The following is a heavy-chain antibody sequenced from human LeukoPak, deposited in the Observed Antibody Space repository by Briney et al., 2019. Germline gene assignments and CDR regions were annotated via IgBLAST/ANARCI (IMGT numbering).Heavy chain of an antibody. Sequence: PSETLSLTCAVYGGSFSGYYWSWIRQPPGKGLEWIGEINHSGSTNYNPSLKSRVTISVDTSKNQFSLKLSSVTAADTAVYYCARGTTGTREFDYWGQGTLVTVSS. J-gene: IGHJ4*02. D-gene: IGHD1-1*01. CDR1: GGSFSGYY. CDR2: INHSGST. V-gene: IGHV4-34*01. CDR3: ARGTTGTREFDY.